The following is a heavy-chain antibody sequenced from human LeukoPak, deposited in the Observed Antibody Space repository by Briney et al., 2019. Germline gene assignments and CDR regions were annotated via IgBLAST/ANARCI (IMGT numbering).Heavy chain of an antibody. CDR1: GYTFTGYY. J-gene: IGHJ1*01. Sequence: VASVKDSSMDTGYTFTGYYMQWGRQAPGQGLEWMGWINPNSGGTNYAQKFQGRVTMTSDTSISTAYMELSRLRSDDTAVYYCARPPGPGSYLKYFHLRCLGNVVTVSS. CDR2: INPNSGGT. CDR3: ARPPGPGSYLKYFHL. V-gene: IGHV1-2*02. D-gene: IGHD1-26*01.